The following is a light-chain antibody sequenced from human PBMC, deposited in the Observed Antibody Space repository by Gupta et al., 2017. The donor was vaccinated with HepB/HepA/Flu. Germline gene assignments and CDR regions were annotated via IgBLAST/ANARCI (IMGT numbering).Light chain of an antibody. CDR2: KAS. Sequence: DIQMTQSPSTLSASVGDRVTITCRASHNIDTWLAWYQQKTGKAPRLLIYKASSLERGVTSRFSRSGSGTEFTLTSSSLQPDDFATYFFQHSNDYPTFGQGTKVEIK. CDR1: HNIDTW. J-gene: IGKJ1*01. V-gene: IGKV1-5*03. CDR3: QHSNDYPT.